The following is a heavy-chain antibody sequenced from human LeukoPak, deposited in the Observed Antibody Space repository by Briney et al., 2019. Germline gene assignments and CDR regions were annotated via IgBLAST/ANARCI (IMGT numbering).Heavy chain of an antibody. CDR3: AKGYRGVIIHDAFDI. Sequence: HAGGSLRLSCAASGFTFSSYGMHWVRQAPGKGLEWVAAISYDGSNKYYADSVKGRFTISRDNSKNTLYLQMNSLRAEDTAVYYCAKGYRGVIIHDAFDIWGQGTMVTVSS. V-gene: IGHV3-30*18. J-gene: IGHJ3*02. CDR2: ISYDGSNK. CDR1: GFTFSSYG. D-gene: IGHD3-10*01.